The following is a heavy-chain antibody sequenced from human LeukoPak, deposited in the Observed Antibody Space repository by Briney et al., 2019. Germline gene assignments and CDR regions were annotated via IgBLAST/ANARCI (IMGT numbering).Heavy chain of an antibody. D-gene: IGHD1-7*01. Sequence: ASVKVSCKASGYTFTSYAMHWVRQAPGQRLEWMGWINAGNGNTKYSQKFQGRVTITTDESTSTAYMELSSLRSEDTAVYYCASRITGTTTAWAFDIWGQGTMVTVSS. CDR1: GYTFTSYA. CDR2: INAGNGNT. V-gene: IGHV1-3*01. J-gene: IGHJ3*02. CDR3: ASRITGTTTAWAFDI.